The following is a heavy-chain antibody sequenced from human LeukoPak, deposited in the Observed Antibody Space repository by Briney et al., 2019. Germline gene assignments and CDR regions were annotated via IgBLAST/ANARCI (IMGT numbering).Heavy chain of an antibody. CDR1: GGSISSSNW. D-gene: IGHD3-10*01. CDR3: ARGQIGGSGSHWSPVVDY. J-gene: IGHJ4*02. CDR2: IYHSGST. V-gene: IGHV4-4*02. Sequence: SETLSLTCAVSGGSISSSNWWSWVRQPPGKGLGWIGEIYHSGSTNYNPSLKSRVTISVDKSKNQFSLKLSSVTAADTAVYYCARGQIGGSGSHWSPVVDYCGQGTLVTVSS.